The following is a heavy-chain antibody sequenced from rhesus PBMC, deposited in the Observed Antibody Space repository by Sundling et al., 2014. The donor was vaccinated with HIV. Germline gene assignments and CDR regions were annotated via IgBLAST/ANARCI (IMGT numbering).Heavy chain of an antibody. Sequence: QVQLQESGPGLVKPSETLSLTCGVSGVSISSNYWSWIRQAPGKGLEWIGRIYANDGSTDYNPSLKSRLTISIDTSKNQFSLKLRSVTAADTAIYYCAITTEEGYGLDSWGQGVVVTVSS. D-gene: IGHD3-9*01. CDR2: IYANDGST. V-gene: IGHV4S2*01. CDR1: GVSISSNY. J-gene: IGHJ6*01. CDR3: AITTEEGYGLDS.